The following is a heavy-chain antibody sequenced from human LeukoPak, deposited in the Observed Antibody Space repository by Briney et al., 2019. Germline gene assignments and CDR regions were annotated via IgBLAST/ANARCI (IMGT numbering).Heavy chain of an antibody. CDR2: IKYDGSTT. V-gene: IGHV3-74*01. J-gene: IGHJ5*02. CDR1: GFTFSNYW. Sequence: GGSLRLPCAASGFTFSNYWMNWVRQAPGKGLVWVSRIKYDGSTTYYADSVKGRFTISRDNAKNTLYLQMNSLRAEDTAIYYCAKSDWFDPWGQGTLVTVSS. CDR3: AKSDWFDP.